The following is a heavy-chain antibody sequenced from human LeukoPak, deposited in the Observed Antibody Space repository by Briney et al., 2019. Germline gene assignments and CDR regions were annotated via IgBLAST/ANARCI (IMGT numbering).Heavy chain of an antibody. V-gene: IGHV3-23*01. D-gene: IGHD5-12*01. CDR1: GFRFSSYA. Sequence: GGSLRLSCAASGFRFSSYAMSWVRQAPGKGLEWVSAISGSGVSTYYADSVKGRFTVSRDNSKNTLYLQMSSLRAEDTAVYYCARDSTGYSGYAGSDYWGQGTLVTVSS. J-gene: IGHJ4*02. CDR2: ISGSGVST. CDR3: ARDSTGYSGYAGSDY.